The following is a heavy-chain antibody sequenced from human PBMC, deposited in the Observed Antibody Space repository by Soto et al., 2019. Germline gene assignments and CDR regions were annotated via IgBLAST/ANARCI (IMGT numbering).Heavy chain of an antibody. CDR3: AREGDYGSGSYYTLKGFDY. CDR2: INHSGST. Sequence: SETLSLTCAVYGGSFSGYYWSWIRQPPGKGLEWIGEINHSGSTNYNPSLKSRVTISVDTSKNQFSLKLSSVTAADTAVYYCAREGDYGSGSYYTLKGFDYWGQGTLVTVSS. J-gene: IGHJ4*02. D-gene: IGHD3-10*01. V-gene: IGHV4-34*01. CDR1: GGSFSGYY.